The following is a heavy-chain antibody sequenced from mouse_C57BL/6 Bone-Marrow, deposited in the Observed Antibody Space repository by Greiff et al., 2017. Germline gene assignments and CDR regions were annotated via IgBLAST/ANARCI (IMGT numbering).Heavy chain of an antibody. CDR1: GFTFSSYG. D-gene: IGHD1-1*01. CDR3: ARPIYYYGSSPSFAY. J-gene: IGHJ3*01. Sequence: EVQLVESGGDLVKPGGSLKLSCAASGFTFSSYGMSWVRQTPDKRLEWVATISSGGSYTYYPDSVKGRFTISRDNAKNTLYLQMSSLKSEDTAMYYCARPIYYYGSSPSFAYWGQGTLVTVSA. V-gene: IGHV5-6*01. CDR2: ISSGGSYT.